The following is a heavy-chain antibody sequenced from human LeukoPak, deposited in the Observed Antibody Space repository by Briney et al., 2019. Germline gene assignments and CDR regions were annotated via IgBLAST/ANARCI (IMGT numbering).Heavy chain of an antibody. J-gene: IGHJ4*02. CDR2: IHHNGGT. CDR3: ARHLRAVAGGRYFDY. D-gene: IGHD6-19*01. Sequence: SETLSLTCRVSVDSISDYYWSWIPQPPGKGLEWIEYIHHNGGTNYNPTLQSRLTISIDTSKNQFSLKLSAVTAADTAVYYCARHLRAVAGGRYFDYWGQGTQITVSS. CDR1: VDSISDYY. V-gene: IGHV4-59*08.